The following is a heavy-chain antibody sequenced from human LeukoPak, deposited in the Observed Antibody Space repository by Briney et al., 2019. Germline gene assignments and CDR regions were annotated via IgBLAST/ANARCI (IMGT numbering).Heavy chain of an antibody. Sequence: ASVKVSCKASGGTFSSYAISWVRQAPGQGLEWMGWMNPNSGNTGYAQKFQGRVTMTRNTSISTAYMELSSLRSEDTAVYYCARGLTTIWNVVGYWGQGTLVTVSS. CDR2: MNPNSGNT. CDR1: GGTFSSYA. J-gene: IGHJ4*02. V-gene: IGHV1-8*02. D-gene: IGHD4-17*01. CDR3: ARGLTTIWNVVGY.